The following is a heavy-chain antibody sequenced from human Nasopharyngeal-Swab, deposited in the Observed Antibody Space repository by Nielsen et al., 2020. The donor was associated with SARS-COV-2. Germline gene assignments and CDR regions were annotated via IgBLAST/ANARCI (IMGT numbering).Heavy chain of an antibody. CDR1: GYSFTSYW. CDR3: ARSGLVGATFFDY. D-gene: IGHD1-26*01. CDR2: IYPGDSDT. V-gene: IGHV5-51*01. J-gene: IGHJ4*02. Sequence: GESLKISWKGSGYSFTSYWIGWVRQMPGKGLEWMGIIYPGDSDTRYSPSFQGQVTISADKSISTAYLQWSSLKASDTAMYYGARSGLVGATFFDYWGQGTLVTVSS.